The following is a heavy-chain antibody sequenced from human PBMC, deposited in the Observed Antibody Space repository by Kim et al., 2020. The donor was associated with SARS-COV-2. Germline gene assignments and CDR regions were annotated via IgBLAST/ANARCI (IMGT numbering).Heavy chain of an antibody. CDR3: ARGEMATIHY. V-gene: IGHV4-34*01. CDR1: GGSFSGYY. J-gene: IGHJ4*02. CDR2: INHSGST. Sequence: SETPSLTCAVYGGSFSGYYWSWIRQPPGKGLEWIGEINHSGSTNYNPSLKSRVTISVDTSKNQFSLKLSSVTAADTAVYYCARGEMATIHYWGQGTLVTVSS. D-gene: IGHD5-12*01.